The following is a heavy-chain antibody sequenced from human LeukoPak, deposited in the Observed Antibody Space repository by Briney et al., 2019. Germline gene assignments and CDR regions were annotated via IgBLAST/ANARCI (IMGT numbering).Heavy chain of an antibody. CDR2: IYTSGST. D-gene: IGHD3-22*01. J-gene: IGHJ5*02. V-gene: IGHV4-4*07. CDR3: ARDQPDYYDSSGYYFTAFDP. CDR1: GGSISSYY. Sequence: SETLSLTCTVSGGSISSYYWSWTRQPAGKGLEWIGRIYTSGSTNYNPSLKSRVTMSVDTSKNQFSLKLSSVTAADTAVYYCARDQPDYYDSSGYYFTAFDPWGQGTLVTVFS.